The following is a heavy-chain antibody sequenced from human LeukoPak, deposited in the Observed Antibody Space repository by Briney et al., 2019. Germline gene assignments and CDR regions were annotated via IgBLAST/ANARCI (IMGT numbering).Heavy chain of an antibody. CDR2: IRSKANSYAT. CDR1: GFTFSGSA. CDR3: TNDPVDIAMVTIPHYYYYMDV. D-gene: IGHD5-18*01. Sequence: PGGSLRLSCAASGFTFSGSAMHWVRQASGKGLEWVGRIRSKANSYATAYAASVKGRFTISRDDSKNTAYLQMNSLKTEDTAVYYCTNDPVDIAMVTIPHYYYYMDVWGKGTTVTVSS. V-gene: IGHV3-73*01. J-gene: IGHJ6*03.